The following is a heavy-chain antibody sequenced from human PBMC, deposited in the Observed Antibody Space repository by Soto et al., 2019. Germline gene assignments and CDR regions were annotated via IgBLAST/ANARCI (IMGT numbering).Heavy chain of an antibody. J-gene: IGHJ4*02. CDR1: GFTFSSYG. V-gene: IGHV3-33*01. CDR3: AIGRRVRATDY. Sequence: QVQLVESGGGVVQPGRSLRLSCAASGFTFSSYGMHWVRQAPGKGLEWVAVIWYDGSNKYYADSVKGRFTISRDNSKNTLYLRRNSLRAGDTAVYYCAIGRRVRATDYCGQGSLVTVSS. D-gene: IGHD1-26*01. CDR2: IWYDGSNK.